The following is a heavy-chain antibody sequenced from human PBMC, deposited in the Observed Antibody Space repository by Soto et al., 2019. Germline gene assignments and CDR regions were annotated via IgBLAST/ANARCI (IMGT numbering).Heavy chain of an antibody. V-gene: IGHV3-23*01. Sequence: GGSLRLSCAASGFTFSSYAMSWVRQAPGKGLEWVSAISGSGGSTYYADSVKGRFTISRDNSKNTLYLQMNSLRAEDTAVYYCAKDRVGVVAAKGFDYWGQGTLVTVSS. CDR3: AKDRVGVVAAKGFDY. J-gene: IGHJ4*02. CDR1: GFTFSSYA. D-gene: IGHD2-15*01. CDR2: ISGSGGST.